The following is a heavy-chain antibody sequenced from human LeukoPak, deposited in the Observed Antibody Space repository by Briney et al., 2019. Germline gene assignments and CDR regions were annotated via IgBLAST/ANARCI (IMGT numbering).Heavy chain of an antibody. Sequence: SETLSLTCAVYGGSFSGYYWSWIRQPPGKGLEWIGEINHSGSTNYNPSRKSRVTISVDTSKNQFSLKLSSVTAADTAVYYCARGVPYYDILTGYSIFDYWGQGTLVTVSS. CDR1: GGSFSGYY. J-gene: IGHJ4*02. V-gene: IGHV4-34*01. CDR3: ARGVPYYDILTGYSIFDY. CDR2: INHSGST. D-gene: IGHD3-9*01.